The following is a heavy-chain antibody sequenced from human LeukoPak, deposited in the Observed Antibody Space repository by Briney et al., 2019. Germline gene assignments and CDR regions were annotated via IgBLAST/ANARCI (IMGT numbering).Heavy chain of an antibody. J-gene: IGHJ4*02. CDR2: IRSKGYGGTT. CDR1: GFSFGDYA. D-gene: IGHD1-26*01. Sequence: PGRSLRLSCTASGFSFGDYALSWVRQAPGKGLEWVGLIRSKGYGGTTEYAASVKGRFTISRDDSKSIAYLEMYSLKTEDTAVYYCTRGPSRGTYDYWGQGTLVTVSS. V-gene: IGHV3-49*04. CDR3: TRGPSRGTYDY.